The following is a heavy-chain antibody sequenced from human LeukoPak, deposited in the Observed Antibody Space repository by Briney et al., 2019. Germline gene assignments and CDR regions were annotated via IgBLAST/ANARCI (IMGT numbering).Heavy chain of an antibody. V-gene: IGHV3-23*01. CDR2: IIGSGGST. J-gene: IGHJ6*02. Sequence: GGSLRLSCAASGFTFSSYAMSWVRQAPGKGLEWVSAIIGSGGSTYYAGSVKGRFTISRDNSTNTLYLQMNSLRAEDTAVYYCAKEGAAAAGDYYGMDVWGQGTTVTVSS. D-gene: IGHD6-13*01. CDR1: GFTFSSYA. CDR3: AKEGAAAAGDYYGMDV.